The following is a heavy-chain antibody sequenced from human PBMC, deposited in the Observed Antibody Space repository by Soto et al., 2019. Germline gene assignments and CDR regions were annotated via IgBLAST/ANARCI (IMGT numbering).Heavy chain of an antibody. V-gene: IGHV1-18*01. CDR3: ATVSPVGRVLEWFPPPYYYYGMDV. CDR1: GYTFTSYG. Sequence: GASVKVSCKASGYTFTSYGISWVRQAPGQGLEWMGCISAYNGNTNYAQNLQGRVTMTTDTSTSTAYMELRSLRSEDTAVYYCATVSPVGRVLEWFPPPYYYYGMDVWGQATTVPVSS. D-gene: IGHD3-3*01. CDR2: ISAYNGNT. J-gene: IGHJ6*02.